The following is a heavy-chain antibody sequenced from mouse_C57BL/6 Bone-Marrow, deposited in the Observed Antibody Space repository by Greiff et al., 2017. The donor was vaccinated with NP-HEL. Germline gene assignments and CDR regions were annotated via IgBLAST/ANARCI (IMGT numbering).Heavy chain of an antibody. J-gene: IGHJ2*01. Sequence: EVKLQESGPGLVKPSQSLSLTCSVTGYSITSGYYWNWIRQFPGNKLEWMGYISYDGSNNYNPSLKNRISITRDTSKNQFFLKLNSVTTEDTATYYCARDPLYGYNYFDYWGQGTTLTVSS. CDR2: ISYDGSN. CDR3: ARDPLYGYNYFDY. V-gene: IGHV3-6*01. D-gene: IGHD2-2*01. CDR1: GYSITSGYY.